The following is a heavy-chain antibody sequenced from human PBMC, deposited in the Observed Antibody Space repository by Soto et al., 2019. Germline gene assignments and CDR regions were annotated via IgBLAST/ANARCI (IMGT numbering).Heavy chain of an antibody. J-gene: IGHJ6*02. CDR1: GGSFSGYY. CDR2: INHSGST. Sequence: ASETLSLTCAVYGGSFSGYYWSWIRQPPGKGLEWIGEINHSGSTNYNPSLKSRVTISVDTSKNQFSLKLSSVTAADTAVYYCARARTYYYYGMDVWGQGTTVTV. V-gene: IGHV4-34*01. CDR3: ARARTYYYYGMDV.